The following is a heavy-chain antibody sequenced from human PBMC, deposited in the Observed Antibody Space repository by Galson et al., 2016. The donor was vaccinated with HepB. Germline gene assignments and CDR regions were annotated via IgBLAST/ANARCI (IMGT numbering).Heavy chain of an antibody. J-gene: IGHJ6*03. CDR1: GFTFNNYN. CDR3: ARDGSPMATGIYHYQVYMDV. V-gene: IGHV3-48*02. CDR2: VSTSSTII. Sequence: SLRLSCAASGFTFNNYNLNWVRQAPGKGLEWVSYVSTSSTIIFYADSVRGRFTISRDNAKNSLYLQMNSLSDEDTAVYYGARDGSPMATGIYHYQVYMDVWGKGTTVTVSS. D-gene: IGHD1-1*01.